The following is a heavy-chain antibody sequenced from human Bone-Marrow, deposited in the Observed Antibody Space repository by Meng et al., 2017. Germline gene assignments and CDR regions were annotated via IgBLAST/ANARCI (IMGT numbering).Heavy chain of an antibody. V-gene: IGHV1-46*01. CDR3: ARDLHSMIVVVITGCGMDV. CDR2: INPSGGST. Sequence: ASVKVSCKASGYTFTSYYMHWVRQAPGQGLEWMGIINPSGGSTSYAQKFQGRVTMTRDTSTSTVYMELSSLRSEDTAVYYCARDLHSMIVVVITGCGMDVWGQGTTVTVSS. J-gene: IGHJ6*02. D-gene: IGHD3-22*01. CDR1: GYTFTSYY.